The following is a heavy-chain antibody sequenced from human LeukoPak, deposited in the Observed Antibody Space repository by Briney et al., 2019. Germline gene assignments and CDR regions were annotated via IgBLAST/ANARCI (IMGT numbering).Heavy chain of an antibody. Sequence: GGSLRLSCATSGFTVSSNHMSWVRQAPGKGLEWVSVIYSGGTTYYADSVKGRFTISRDNSKSTLYLQMNSLRAEDTAVYYCATLGPTEYFVYWGQGTLVTVSS. CDR3: ATLGPTEYFVY. V-gene: IGHV3-53*01. J-gene: IGHJ4*02. CDR1: GFTVSSNH. D-gene: IGHD4-11*01. CDR2: IYSGGTT.